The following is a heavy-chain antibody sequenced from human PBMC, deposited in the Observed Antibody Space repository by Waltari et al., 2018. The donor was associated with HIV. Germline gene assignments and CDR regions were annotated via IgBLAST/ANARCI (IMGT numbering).Heavy chain of an antibody. CDR1: GFTFDDYG. CDR3: ARDYGSGSYYNY. CDR2: INWNGGST. Sequence: EVPLVESGGGVVRPGGSLRLSCVAAGFTFDDYGMRWVRQAPGKGLEWVFGINWNGGSTGYADSVKGRFSISRDNAKNSLYLQMNSLRAEDTALYYCARDYGSGSYYNYWGQGTLVTVSS. J-gene: IGHJ4*02. V-gene: IGHV3-20*04. D-gene: IGHD3-10*01.